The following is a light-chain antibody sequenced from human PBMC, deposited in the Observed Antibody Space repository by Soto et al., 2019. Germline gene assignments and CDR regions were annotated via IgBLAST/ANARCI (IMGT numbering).Light chain of an antibody. CDR2: DAS. V-gene: IGKV3-11*01. Sequence: EIVLTQSPATLSLSPGERATLSCRASQSVSSYLAWYQQKPGQAPRLLIYDASNRATGIPARFSGSGSGTDFTLTISSLEPEDFAVYYCQQRSNIFGGGTKVDI. CDR3: QQRSNI. J-gene: IGKJ4*01. CDR1: QSVSSY.